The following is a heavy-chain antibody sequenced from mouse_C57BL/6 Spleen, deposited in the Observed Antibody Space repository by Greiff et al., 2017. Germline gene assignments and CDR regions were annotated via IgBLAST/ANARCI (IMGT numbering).Heavy chain of an antibody. CDR3: ASLSSGYNFDY. Sequence: EVHLVESGGGLVQPGGSLSLSCAASGFTFTDYYMSWVRQPPGKALEWLGFIRNKANGYTTEYSASVKGRFTISRDNSQSILYLQMNALRAEDSATYYCASLSSGYNFDYWGQGTTLTVSS. V-gene: IGHV7-3*01. CDR1: GFTFTDYY. J-gene: IGHJ2*01. D-gene: IGHD3-2*02. CDR2: IRNKANGYTT.